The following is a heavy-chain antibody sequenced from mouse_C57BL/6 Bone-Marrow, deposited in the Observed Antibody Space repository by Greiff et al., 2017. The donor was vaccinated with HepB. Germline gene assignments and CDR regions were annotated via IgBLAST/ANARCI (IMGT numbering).Heavy chain of an antibody. D-gene: IGHD1-1*01. Sequence: DVMLVESGGDLVKPGGSLKLSCAASGFTFSSYGMSWVRQTPDKRLEWVATISSGGSYTYYPDSVKGRFTISRDNAKNTLYLQMSSLKSEDTAMYYCARRISTTVVATDYAMDYWGQGTSVTVSS. J-gene: IGHJ4*01. V-gene: IGHV5-6*02. CDR2: ISSGGSYT. CDR3: ARRISTTVVATDYAMDY. CDR1: GFTFSSYG.